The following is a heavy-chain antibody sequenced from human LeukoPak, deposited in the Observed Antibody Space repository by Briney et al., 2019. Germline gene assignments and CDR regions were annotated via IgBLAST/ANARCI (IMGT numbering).Heavy chain of an antibody. J-gene: IGHJ4*02. V-gene: IGHV3-23*01. CDR1: GFTFSSYA. Sequence: GGSLRLSCAASGFTFSSYAMSWVRQGPGKGLEWVSSITGSGGSTYYADSVKGRFTISRDNSKNTLYLQINSLRAEDTAVYYCAKSVGFCNSSGWYQLVLDFDYWGQGTLVTVSS. D-gene: IGHD6-19*01. CDR3: AKSVGFCNSSGWYQLVLDFDY. CDR2: ITGSGGST.